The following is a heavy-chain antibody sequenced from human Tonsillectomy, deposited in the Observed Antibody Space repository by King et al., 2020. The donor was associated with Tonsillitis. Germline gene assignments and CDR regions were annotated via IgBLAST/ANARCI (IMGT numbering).Heavy chain of an antibody. V-gene: IGHV3-7*03. Sequence: VQLVESGGALVQPGGSLRLSCAGSGFSFSRYWMSWVRQAPGKGLEWVANINQDGSRKNYVDSVEGRFTISRDNAKDSVYLQMNSLRAGDTAVYFCARDESPSDMNLYYYGLDIWGQGTMVSVSS. J-gene: IGHJ3*02. CDR2: INQDGSRK. D-gene: IGHD3-10*01. CDR3: ARDESPSDMNLYYYGLDI. CDR1: GFSFSRYW.